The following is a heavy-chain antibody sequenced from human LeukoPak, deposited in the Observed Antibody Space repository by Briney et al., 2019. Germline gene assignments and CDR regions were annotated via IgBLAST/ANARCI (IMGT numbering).Heavy chain of an antibody. J-gene: IGHJ6*02. D-gene: IGHD4-11*01. CDR3: ARDSLQNSYYYYGMDV. CDR1: GFTFSSYW. CDR2: IKGDGSST. Sequence: GGSLRLSCAASGFTFSSYWMHWVRHTPGKGLVWVSRIKGDGSSTSYADSVKGRFTISRDNAKNTLYLQMNSLRAEDTAVYYCARDSLQNSYYYYGMDVWGQGTTVTVSS. V-gene: IGHV3-74*01.